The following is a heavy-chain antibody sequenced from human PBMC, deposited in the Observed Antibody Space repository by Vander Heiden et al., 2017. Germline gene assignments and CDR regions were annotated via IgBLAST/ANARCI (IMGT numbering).Heavy chain of an antibody. CDR2: IGSNSDYI. J-gene: IGHJ6*02. Sequence: EVQVVESGGGLVKPGGSLRLSCAASGFTVSSYTMNWVRQAVGKGLEWVSSIGSNSDYIYYIDSLKGRFTISRDDAKNSLYLQMNSLRAEDTAVYYCARDGHITGAMDGWGQGTTVTVSS. CDR3: ARDGHITGAMDG. D-gene: IGHD1-20*01. CDR1: GFTVSSYT. V-gene: IGHV3-21*01.